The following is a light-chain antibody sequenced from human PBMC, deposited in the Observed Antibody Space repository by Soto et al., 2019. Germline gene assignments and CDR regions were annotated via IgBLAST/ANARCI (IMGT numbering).Light chain of an antibody. J-gene: IGKJ4*01. CDR3: QQLYSYRLT. CDR1: QGISSY. CDR2: PVS. Sequence: DVPLTQSPSFLSASVGDRVTITCRASQGISSYFAWYQQKPGKAPKLLIYPVSTLESGVPSRFSGSASGTEFTLTISSLQPEDFATYYCQQLYSYRLTFGGGTKVEIK. V-gene: IGKV1-9*01.